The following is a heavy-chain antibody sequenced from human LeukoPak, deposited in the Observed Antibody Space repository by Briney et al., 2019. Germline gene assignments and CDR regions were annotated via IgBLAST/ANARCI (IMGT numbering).Heavy chain of an antibody. J-gene: IGHJ5*02. D-gene: IGHD2-2*01. CDR1: GWSFNVYY. CDR3: ARGQVPAARGYNWFDP. Sequence: SETLSLTCAVYGWSFNVYYWNWIRQPPGKGLEWVGEINARGDTNFNSSLKSRVTISVDTSKSQFSLTLTSMIAADTAVYYCARGQVPAARGYNWFDPWGQGTLVTVSS. CDR2: INARGDT. V-gene: IGHV4-34*01.